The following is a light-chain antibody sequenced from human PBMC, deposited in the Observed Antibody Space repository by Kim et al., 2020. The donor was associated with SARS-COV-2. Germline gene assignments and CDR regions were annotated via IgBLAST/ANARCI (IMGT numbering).Light chain of an antibody. CDR1: SLRSYY. Sequence: SSELTQDPVVSVALGQTVRITCQGDSLRSYYASWYQQKPGQAPVLVLYGKNNRPSGIPERFSGSSSGNTASLTITGAQAEDEAEYYCNSRDSSGNHWVFGRGTQMTVL. CDR3: NSRDSSGNHWV. CDR2: GKN. J-gene: IGLJ3*02. V-gene: IGLV3-19*01.